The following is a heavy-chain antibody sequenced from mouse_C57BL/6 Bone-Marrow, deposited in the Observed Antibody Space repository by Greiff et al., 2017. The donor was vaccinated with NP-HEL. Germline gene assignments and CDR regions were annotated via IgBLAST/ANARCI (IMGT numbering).Heavy chain of an antibody. D-gene: IGHD2-4*01. Sequence: EVQLQQSGPELVKPGASVKISCKASGYTFTDYYMNWVKQSPGKSLEWIGDINPNNGGASYNQKFTGKATLTVDKSSSTAYMELRSLTSEDSAVYYCARDDYDDGGYFDYWGQGTTLTVAS. CDR2: INPNNGGA. V-gene: IGHV1-26*01. CDR3: ARDDYDDGGYFDY. CDR1: GYTFTDYY. J-gene: IGHJ2*01.